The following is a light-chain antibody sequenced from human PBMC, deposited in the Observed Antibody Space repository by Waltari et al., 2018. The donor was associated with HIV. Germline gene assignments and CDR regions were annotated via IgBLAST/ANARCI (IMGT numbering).Light chain of an antibody. CDR2: DVS. V-gene: IGLV2-14*03. CDR1: SSDIGRYKF. J-gene: IGLJ1*01. CDR3: SSYTNSDTRV. Sequence: SPGQSITISCTGTSSDIGRYKFVSWYQQHPGKAPKLMIYDVSNRAPGVSNRFSGSKSGDTASLTISGLQAEDEADYYCSSYTNSDTRVFGTGTKVTVL.